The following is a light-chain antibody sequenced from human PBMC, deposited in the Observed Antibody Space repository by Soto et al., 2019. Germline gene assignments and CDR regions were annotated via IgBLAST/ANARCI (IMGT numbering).Light chain of an antibody. CDR3: AAWDESLSGRRVV. Sequence: QSVLTQPPSASGTPGQRVTISCSGTSSNIGSNYLDWYQQLPGAAPKLLIYRNNQRPSGVPDRFSGYKSGTSASLAISGLRSEAEADDYCAAWDESLSGRRVVFGGGTKVTVL. J-gene: IGLJ2*01. CDR2: RNN. CDR1: SSNIGSNY. V-gene: IGLV1-47*01.